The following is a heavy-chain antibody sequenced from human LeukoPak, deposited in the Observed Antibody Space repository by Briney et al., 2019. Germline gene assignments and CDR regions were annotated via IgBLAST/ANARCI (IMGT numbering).Heavy chain of an antibody. CDR1: GYSISSGYY. J-gene: IGHJ4*02. D-gene: IGHD6-19*01. CDR3: AKDTYADTSGWLGPSDY. CDR2: IYHSGST. Sequence: LETLSLTCTVSGYSISSGYYWGWIRQPPGKGLEWIGSIYHSGSTYYNPSLKSRVTISVDTSKNQFSLKLSSVTAADTAMYYCAKDTYADTSGWLGPSDYWGQGTLVTVSS. V-gene: IGHV4-38-2*02.